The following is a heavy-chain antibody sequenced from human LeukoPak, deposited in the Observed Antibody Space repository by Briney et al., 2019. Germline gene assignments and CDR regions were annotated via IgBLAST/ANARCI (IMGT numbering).Heavy chain of an antibody. V-gene: IGHV1-8*02. J-gene: IGHJ4*02. CDR3: ARVGSRGDGYGDYLGY. Sequence: GSSVTVSCKASGGTFSSYAINWVRQATGQGLEWMGWMNPNSGNTGYAQKFQGRVTMTRNTSISTAYMELSSLRSEDTAVYYCARVGSRGDGYGDYLGYWGQGTLVTVSS. D-gene: IGHD4-17*01. CDR1: GGTFSSYA. CDR2: MNPNSGNT.